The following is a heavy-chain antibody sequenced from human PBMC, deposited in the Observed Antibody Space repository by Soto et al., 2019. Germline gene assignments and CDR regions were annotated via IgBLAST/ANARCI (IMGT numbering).Heavy chain of an antibody. Sequence: GASVKVSCKASGYTFTSYAMHWVRQAPGQRLEWMGWINAGNGNTKYSQKFQGRVTITRDTSASTAYMELSSLRSEDTAVYYCAREGYGSGSYYNFHYMDLWGKGTTVTVSS. J-gene: IGHJ6*03. CDR1: GYTFTSYA. CDR2: INAGNGNT. D-gene: IGHD3-10*01. V-gene: IGHV1-3*01. CDR3: AREGYGSGSYYNFHYMDL.